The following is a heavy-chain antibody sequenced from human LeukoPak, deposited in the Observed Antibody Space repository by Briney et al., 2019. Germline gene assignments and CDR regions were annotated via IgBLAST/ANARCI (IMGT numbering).Heavy chain of an antibody. J-gene: IGHJ5*02. CDR1: GFTFSSYG. CDR3: ANSPVPPNWFDP. V-gene: IGHV3-30*02. Sequence: GGSLRPSCAASGFTFSSYGMHWVRQAPGKGLEWVAFIRYDGSNKYYADSVKGRFTISRDNSKNTLYLQMNSLRAEDTAVYYCANSPVPPNWFDPWGQGTLVTVSS. CDR2: IRYDGSNK. D-gene: IGHD3-10*01.